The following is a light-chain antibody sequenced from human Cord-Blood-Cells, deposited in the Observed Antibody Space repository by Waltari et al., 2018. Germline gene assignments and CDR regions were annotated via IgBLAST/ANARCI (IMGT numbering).Light chain of an antibody. CDR2: KDS. CDR3: YSAADNNLV. V-gene: IGLV3-27*01. J-gene: IGLJ3*02. CDR1: VLAKKY. Sequence: SYELTQPSSVSVSPGQTAWITCSGDVLAKKYARWFQQKPGQAPVLVIYKDSERPSGIPERFSGSSSGTTVTLTSSGAQVEDEADYYCYSAADNNLVFGGGTKLTVL.